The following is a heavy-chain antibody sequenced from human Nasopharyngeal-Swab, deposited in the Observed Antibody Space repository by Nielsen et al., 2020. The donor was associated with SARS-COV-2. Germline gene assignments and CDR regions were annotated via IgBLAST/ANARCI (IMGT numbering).Heavy chain of an antibody. D-gene: IGHD6-13*01. J-gene: IGHJ4*02. CDR3: ATGLIAEDY. Sequence: ASVKVSCKASGYTFTSYYMHWVRQAPGQGLEWMGIINPSGGSTSYAQKFQGRVTMTEDTSTDTAYMELSSLRSEDTAVYYCATGLIAEDYWGQGTLVTVSS. V-gene: IGHV1-46*01. CDR2: INPSGGST. CDR1: GYTFTSYY.